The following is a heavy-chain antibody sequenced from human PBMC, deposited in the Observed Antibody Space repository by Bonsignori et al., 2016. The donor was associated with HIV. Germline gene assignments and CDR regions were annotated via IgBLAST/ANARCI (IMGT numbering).Heavy chain of an antibody. V-gene: IGHV3-21*01. D-gene: IGHD6-13*01. CDR2: ISSSSSYI. Sequence: WIRQPPGKGLEWVSSISSSSSYIYYADSVKGRFTISRDNAKNSLYLQMNSLRAEDTAVYYCARMSKQLGFHYWAREPWSPSPQ. CDR3: ARMSKQLGFHY. J-gene: IGHJ4*02.